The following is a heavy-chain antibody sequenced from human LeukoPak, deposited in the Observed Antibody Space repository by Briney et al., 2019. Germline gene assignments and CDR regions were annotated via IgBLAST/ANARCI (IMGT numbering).Heavy chain of an antibody. V-gene: IGHV4-59*12. D-gene: IGHD3-22*01. CDR3: ARVPGYYDSSGYYLYGY. CDR1: GGSFSTYY. Sequence: SETLSLTCTVSGGSFSTYYWSWIRQFPGKGLEWIGNIYYSGSTNYNPSLKSRVTISVDTSKNQFSLKLSSVTAADTAVYYCARVPGYYDSSGYYLYGYWGQGTLVTVSS. J-gene: IGHJ4*02. CDR2: IYYSGST.